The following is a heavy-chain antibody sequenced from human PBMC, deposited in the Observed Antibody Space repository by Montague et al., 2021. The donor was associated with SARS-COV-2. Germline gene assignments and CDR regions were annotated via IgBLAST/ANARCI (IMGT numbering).Heavy chain of an antibody. CDR2: IYYSGST. CDR3: AREGTPLEMATIDYYGMDV. D-gene: IGHD5-24*01. Sequence: SETLSLTCTVPGGSISSSSYYWGWIRQPPGKGLEWIGSIYYSGSTYYNPTLKSRVTISVDTSKNQFSLKLSSVTAADTAVYYCAREGTPLEMATIDYYGMDVWGQGTLVSVSS. J-gene: IGHJ6*02. V-gene: IGHV4-39*07. CDR1: GGSISSSSYY.